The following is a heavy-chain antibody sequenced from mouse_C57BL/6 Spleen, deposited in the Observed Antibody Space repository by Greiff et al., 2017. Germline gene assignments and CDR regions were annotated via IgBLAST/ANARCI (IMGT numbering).Heavy chain of an antibody. V-gene: IGHV6-3*01. J-gene: IGHJ3*01. Sequence: EVKLVESGGGLVQPGGSMKLSCVASGFNFSNYWMNWVRQSPEKGLEWVAQIRLKSDNYATHYAESVKGRFSISRDDSKSSVYLQMNNLSAEDTGIYYCTGEDYYGSSFAYWGQGTLVTVSA. CDR3: TGEDYYGSSFAY. D-gene: IGHD1-1*01. CDR2: IRLKSDNYAT. CDR1: GFNFSNYW.